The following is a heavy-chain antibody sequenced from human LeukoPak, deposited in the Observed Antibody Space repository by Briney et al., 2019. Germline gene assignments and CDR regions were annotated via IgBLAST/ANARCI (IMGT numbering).Heavy chain of an antibody. CDR1: GIAFSSYW. Sequence: PGGSLRLSCAASGIAFSSYWMSWVRQAPGKGLEWVANIKQDGSEKDYVDSVKGRFTISRDNAKNSLYLQMNSLRAEDTAVYYCARDCSSATCYPEYYNGLDVWGQGTTVTVSS. CDR3: ARDCSSATCYPEYYNGLDV. CDR2: IKQDGSEK. J-gene: IGHJ6*02. V-gene: IGHV3-7*04. D-gene: IGHD2-2*01.